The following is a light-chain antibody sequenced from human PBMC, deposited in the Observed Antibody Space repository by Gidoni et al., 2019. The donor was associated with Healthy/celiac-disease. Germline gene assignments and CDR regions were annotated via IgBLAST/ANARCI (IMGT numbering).Light chain of an antibody. CDR3: QQYYSTPYT. CDR1: QSVLYSSNNKNY. CDR2: WAS. Sequence: DLVMTPSPDSLAVSLGARATINCKSSQSVLYSSNNKNYLAWYQQKPGQPPKLLIYWASTRESGVPDRFSGSGSGTDFTLTISSLQAEDVAVYYCQQYYSTPYTFGQXTKLEIK. J-gene: IGKJ2*01. V-gene: IGKV4-1*01.